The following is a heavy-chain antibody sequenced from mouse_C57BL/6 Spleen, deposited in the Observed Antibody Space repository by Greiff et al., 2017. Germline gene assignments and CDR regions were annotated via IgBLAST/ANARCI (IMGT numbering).Heavy chain of an antibody. CDR3: TTDYGKSLGAMDY. Sequence: VQLQQSGAELVRPGASVKLSCTASGFNIKDYYMHWVKQRPEQGLEWIGRIDPEDGDTEYAPKFQGKATMTADTSSNKASLQLSSLTSEDTAVYYCTTDYGKSLGAMDYWGQGTSVTVSS. J-gene: IGHJ4*01. CDR1: GFNIKDYY. V-gene: IGHV14-1*01. D-gene: IGHD2-1*01. CDR2: IDPEDGDT.